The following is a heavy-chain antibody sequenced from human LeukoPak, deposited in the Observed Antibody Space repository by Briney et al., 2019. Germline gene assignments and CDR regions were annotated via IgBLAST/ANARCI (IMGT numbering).Heavy chain of an antibody. J-gene: IGHJ4*02. CDR3: ARAYYYDSSGYYFPTY. CDR1: GLTFSSYS. D-gene: IGHD3-22*01. Sequence: GGSLRLSCAASGLTFSSYSMNWVRQAPGKGLEWVSSISSSSSYIYYADSVKGRFTISRDNAKNSLYLQMNSLRAEDTAVYYCARAYYYDSSGYYFPTYWGQGTLVSVSS. CDR2: ISSSSSYI. V-gene: IGHV3-21*01.